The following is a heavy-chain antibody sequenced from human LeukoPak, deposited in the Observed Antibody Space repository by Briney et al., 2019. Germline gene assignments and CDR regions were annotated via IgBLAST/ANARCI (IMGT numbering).Heavy chain of an antibody. Sequence: ASVKVSCKASGYTFTAYYMYWVRQAPGQGLEWMGWINPNSGGTKYAQKFQGRVTMTRDTSTSTTYMDLTPLRSDDTAIYYCARVREPTVATSNSDNWGQGTLVTVSS. CDR1: GYTFTAYY. CDR3: ARVREPTVATSNSDN. CDR2: INPNSGGT. D-gene: IGHD4-23*01. V-gene: IGHV1-2*02. J-gene: IGHJ4*02.